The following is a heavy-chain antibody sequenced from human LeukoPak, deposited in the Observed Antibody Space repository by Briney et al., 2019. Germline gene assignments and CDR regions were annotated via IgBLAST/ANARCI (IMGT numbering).Heavy chain of an antibody. D-gene: IGHD6-19*01. V-gene: IGHV3-11*06. CDR3: ARDLRYSRGWYGRCYGMDV. CDR1: GFTFSDYY. Sequence: GGSLRLSCAASGFTFSDYYMSWIRQAPGKGLEWVSYISSSSSYTNYADSVKGRFTISRDKAKNSLYLQMNSLRAEDTAVYYCARDLRYSRGWYGRCYGMDVWGKGTTVTVS. CDR2: ISSSSSYT. J-gene: IGHJ6*04.